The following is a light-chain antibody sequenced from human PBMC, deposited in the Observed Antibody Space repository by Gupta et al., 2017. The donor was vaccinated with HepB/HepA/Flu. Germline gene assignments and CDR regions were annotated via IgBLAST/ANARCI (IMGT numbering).Light chain of an antibody. CDR1: QGISSY. Sequence: DIQFTRSPSFLSASVGDRVTSTCRASQGISSYLAWYQQKPGKAPKLLIHTASTLQSGVPSRFSGSGNGXEFTLTXSSLEPEDFATYYWQQHNCVLTFGXGTKVEIK. CDR3: QQHNCVLT. J-gene: IGKJ4*01. CDR2: TAS. V-gene: IGKV1-9*01.